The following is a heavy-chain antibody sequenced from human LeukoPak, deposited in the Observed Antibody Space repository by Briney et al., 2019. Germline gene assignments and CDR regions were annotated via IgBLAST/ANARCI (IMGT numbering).Heavy chain of an antibody. J-gene: IGHJ4*02. CDR1: GFTFSTYW. CDR2: INQDGSEK. Sequence: GGSLRLSCAPSGFTFSTYWMSWVRQAPGKGLEWVADINQDGSEKYYVDSVKGRFTISRDNAKNSLYLQMNSLRAEDTAVYYCASDQKCDYWGQGTLVTVSS. CDR3: ASDQKCDY. V-gene: IGHV3-7*01.